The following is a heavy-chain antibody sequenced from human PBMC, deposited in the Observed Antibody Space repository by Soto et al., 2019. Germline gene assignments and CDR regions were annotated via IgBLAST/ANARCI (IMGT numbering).Heavy chain of an antibody. CDR2: IKEDGSEK. J-gene: IGHJ4*02. V-gene: IGHV3-7*03. CDR1: GLTFSNYW. Sequence: PGGSLRLSCAASGLTFSNYWMNWVRQAPGKGLEWVANIKEDGSEKNYVDSVKGRFTISRDNAKNSLYLQMNSLSADDTAVFYCAKDGPDDSSGYFSFEYWGQGTLVTVSS. CDR3: AKDGPDDSSGYFSFEY. D-gene: IGHD3-22*01.